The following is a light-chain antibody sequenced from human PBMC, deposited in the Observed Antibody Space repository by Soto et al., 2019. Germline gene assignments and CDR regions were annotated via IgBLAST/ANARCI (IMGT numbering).Light chain of an antibody. Sequence: QSALTQPASVSGSPGQSITISCTGTSSDVGGYNYVSWYQQSPAKAPQLMIYDISKRPSGVSNLFSGSKSGNTASRTISGLQADDEADYYCRSDTSRSTGVFGTGTKLTVL. J-gene: IGLJ1*01. V-gene: IGLV2-14*01. CDR3: RSDTSRSTGV. CDR1: SSDVGGYNY. CDR2: DIS.